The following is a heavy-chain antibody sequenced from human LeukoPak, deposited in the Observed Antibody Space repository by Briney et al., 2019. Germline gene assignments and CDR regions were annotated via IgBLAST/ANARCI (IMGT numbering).Heavy chain of an antibody. CDR3: ARWVLRRDYFDY. CDR2: IYYSGST. J-gene: IGHJ4*02. CDR1: GGSISSSSYY. Sequence: TSETLSLTCTVSGGSISSSSYYWGWIRQPPGKGLEWIGSIYYSGSTYYNPSLKSRVTISVDTSKNQFSLKLSSVTAADAAVYYCARWVLRRDYFDYWGQGTLVTVSS. D-gene: IGHD5/OR15-5a*01. V-gene: IGHV4-39*01.